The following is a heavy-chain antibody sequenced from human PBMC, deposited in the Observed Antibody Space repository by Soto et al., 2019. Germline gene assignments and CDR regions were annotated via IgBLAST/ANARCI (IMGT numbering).Heavy chain of an antibody. CDR3: ARGRDIVVVPAARYYYYYGMDV. J-gene: IGHJ6*02. Sequence: QVQLVQSGAEVKKPGSSVKVSCKASGGTFSSYAISWVRQAPGQGLEWMGGIIPIFGTANYAQKFQGRVTITADESTSTAYMELSSLRSEDTAVYYRARGRDIVVVPAARYYYYYGMDVWGQGTTVTVSS. CDR2: IIPIFGTA. V-gene: IGHV1-69*01. CDR1: GGTFSSYA. D-gene: IGHD2-2*01.